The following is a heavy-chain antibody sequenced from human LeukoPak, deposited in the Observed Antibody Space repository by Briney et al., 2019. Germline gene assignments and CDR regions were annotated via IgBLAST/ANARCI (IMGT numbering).Heavy chain of an antibody. Sequence: GGSLRLSCAASGFTFSTSGMHWVRQAPGKGLEWVAFIGHDGSNKYYADSVKGRFTISGDNSKNTLYLQMNSLRAEDTAVYYCARVSGIGLLLDYWGQGTLVTVSS. J-gene: IGHJ4*02. CDR3: ARVSGIGLLLDY. CDR2: IGHDGSNK. CDR1: GFTFSTSG. V-gene: IGHV3-30*02. D-gene: IGHD3-10*01.